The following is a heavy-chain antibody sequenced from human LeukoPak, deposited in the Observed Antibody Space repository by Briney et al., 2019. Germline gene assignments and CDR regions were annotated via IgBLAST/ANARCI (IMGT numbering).Heavy chain of an antibody. J-gene: IGHJ6*03. CDR1: GFTSSSYW. V-gene: IGHV3-74*01. D-gene: IGHD6-13*01. Sequence: GGSLRLSCAASGFTSSSYWMHWVRQAPGKGLVWVSRINSDGSSTSYADSVKGRFTISRDNAKNTLNLKMNSLRDEDTAVYYCARAPPQYSSSWYRRDYYYYMDVWGKGTTVTVSS. CDR2: INSDGSST. CDR3: ARAPPQYSSSWYRRDYYYYMDV.